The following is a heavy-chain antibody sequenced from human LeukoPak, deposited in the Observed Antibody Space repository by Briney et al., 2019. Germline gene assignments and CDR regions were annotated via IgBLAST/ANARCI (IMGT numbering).Heavy chain of an antibody. V-gene: IGHV3-74*01. J-gene: IGHJ4*02. Sequence: GGSLRLSCAASGFSFTSYWMHWVRQPPGKGLMWVARVDHGGSGTAYADAVTGRFTISRDNAKNTVYLQMNSLILEDTAVYYCVTDLGWDQGTLVSVSS. CDR1: GFSFTSYW. CDR2: VDHGGSGT. CDR3: VTDLG.